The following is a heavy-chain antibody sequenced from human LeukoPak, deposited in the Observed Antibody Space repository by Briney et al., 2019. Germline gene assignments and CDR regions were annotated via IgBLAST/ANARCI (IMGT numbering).Heavy chain of an antibody. D-gene: IGHD2-15*01. CDR2: ISAYNGNT. J-gene: IGHJ3*02. Sequence: VASVTVSCKASGYTFTSYGISWVRQAPGQGLEWMGWISAYNGNTNYAQKLQGRVTMTTDTSTGTAYMALRSLRSDDTAVYYCARVMRDCSGGSCYSGFAFDIWGQGTMVTVSS. CDR3: ARVMRDCSGGSCYSGFAFDI. CDR1: GYTFTSYG. V-gene: IGHV1-18*01.